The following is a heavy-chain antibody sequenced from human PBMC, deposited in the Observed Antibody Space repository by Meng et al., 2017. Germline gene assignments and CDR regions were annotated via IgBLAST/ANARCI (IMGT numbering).Heavy chain of an antibody. CDR2: IWYDGSNK. D-gene: IGHD6-13*01. CDR1: GVPFSSYG. J-gene: IGHJ1*01. V-gene: IGHV3-33*01. Sequence: QVDLVESGGGVVQPGRSLRLSCAAFGVPFSSYGMHWVRQAPGKGLEWVAVIWYDGSNKYYADSVKGRFTISRDNSKNTLYLQMNSLRAEDTAVYYCAREGAAGPAEYFQHWGQGTLVTVSS. CDR3: AREGAAGPAEYFQH.